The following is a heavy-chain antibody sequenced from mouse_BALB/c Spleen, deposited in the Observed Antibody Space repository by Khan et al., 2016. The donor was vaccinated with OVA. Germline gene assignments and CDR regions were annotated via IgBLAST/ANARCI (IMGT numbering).Heavy chain of an antibody. V-gene: IGHV9-3-1*01. Sequence: QIQLVQSGPELKKPGETVKISCKASGYTFTNYGMNWVKQAPGKGLKWMGWIYTYTGEPTYADDFKGRFAFSLESSASTAYLQINNLTNEDTATXFCARDSSRAMDDWGQGTSVTVSS. J-gene: IGHJ4*01. CDR2: IYTYTGEP. CDR1: GYTFTNYG. D-gene: IGHD1-1*01. CDR3: ARDSSRAMDD.